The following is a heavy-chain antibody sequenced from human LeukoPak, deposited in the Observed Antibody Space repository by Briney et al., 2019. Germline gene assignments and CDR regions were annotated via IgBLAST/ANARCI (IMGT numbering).Heavy chain of an antibody. CDR3: ARDRGSSSWYRGGWFDP. D-gene: IGHD6-13*01. CDR1: GYSISSGYY. V-gene: IGHV4-38-2*02. CDR2: IYHSGST. J-gene: IGHJ5*02. Sequence: SETLSLTCTVSGYSISSGYYWGWIRQPPGKGLEWIGSIYHSGSTYYNPSLKSRVAISVDTSKNQFSLKLSSVTAADTAVYYCARDRGSSSWYRGGWFDPWGQGTLVTVSS.